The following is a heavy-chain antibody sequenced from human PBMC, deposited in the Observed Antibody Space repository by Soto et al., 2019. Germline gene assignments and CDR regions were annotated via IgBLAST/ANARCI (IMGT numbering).Heavy chain of an antibody. CDR3: ARDANGSGAFDI. CDR1: GGTFSSYA. V-gene: IGHV1-69*13. J-gene: IGHJ3*02. CDR2: IIPIFGTA. Sequence: SVKVSCKASGGTFSSYAISWVRQAPGQGLEWMGGIIPIFGTANYAQKFQGRVTITADESTSTAYMELSSLRSEDTAVYYCARDANGSGAFDIWGQGTMVAVSS. D-gene: IGHD1-26*01.